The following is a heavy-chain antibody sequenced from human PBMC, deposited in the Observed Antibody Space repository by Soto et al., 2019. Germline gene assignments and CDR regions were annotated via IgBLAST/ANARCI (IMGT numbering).Heavy chain of an antibody. Sequence: SGKVSCKASGGTFSSYAISWVRQAPGQGLEWMGGIIPIFGTANYAQKFQGRVTITADESTSTAYMELSSLRSEDTAVYYCASWGSSWSPLNDYWGQGTLVTVSS. D-gene: IGHD6-13*01. V-gene: IGHV1-69*13. CDR2: IIPIFGTA. CDR1: GGTFSSYA. CDR3: ASWGSSWSPLNDY. J-gene: IGHJ4*02.